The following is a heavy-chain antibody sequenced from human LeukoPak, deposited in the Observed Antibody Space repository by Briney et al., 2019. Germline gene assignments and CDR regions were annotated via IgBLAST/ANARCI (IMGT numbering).Heavy chain of an antibody. CDR3: AKHFFARPFDD. J-gene: IGHJ4*02. D-gene: IGHD6-6*01. Sequence: SETLSLTCTVSGGSIRSYYWSWIRQPPGKGLEWIGYIYHSGDSNSNPSLKSRVTISLDTSKNQFSLKLSSVTAADTAVYYCAKHFFARPFDDWGQGTLVTVSS. CDR2: IYHSGDS. V-gene: IGHV4-59*08. CDR1: GGSIRSYY.